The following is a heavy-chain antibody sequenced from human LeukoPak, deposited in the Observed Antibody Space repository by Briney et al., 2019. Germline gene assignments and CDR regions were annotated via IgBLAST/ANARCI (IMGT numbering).Heavy chain of an antibody. V-gene: IGHV4-59*01. J-gene: IGHJ5*02. CDR2: IYYSGST. D-gene: IGHD6-13*01. Sequence: SETLSLTCTVSGGSISSYYWSWIRQPPGKGLEWIGYIYYSGSTNYNPSLKSRVTISVDTSKNQFSLKLGSVTAADTAVYYCARGEGAAAGNNWFDPWGQGTLVTVSS. CDR3: ARGEGAAAGNNWFDP. CDR1: GGSISSYY.